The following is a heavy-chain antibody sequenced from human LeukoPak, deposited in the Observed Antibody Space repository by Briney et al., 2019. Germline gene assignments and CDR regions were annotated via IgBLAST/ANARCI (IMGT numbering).Heavy chain of an antibody. J-gene: IGHJ5*02. CDR2: INAGNGNT. CDR3: ARGLGVRGVISVPRGYWFDP. V-gene: IGHV1-3*01. CDR1: GYTFTSYA. D-gene: IGHD3-10*01. Sequence: ASVKVSCKASGYTFTSYAMHWVRQAPGQRLEWMGWINAGNGNTKYSQKFQGRVTITRDTSASTAYMELSSLRSEDTAVYYCARGLGVRGVISVPRGYWFDPWGQGTLVTVSS.